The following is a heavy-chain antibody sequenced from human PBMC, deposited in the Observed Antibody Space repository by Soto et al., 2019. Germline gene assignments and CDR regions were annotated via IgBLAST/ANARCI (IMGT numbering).Heavy chain of an antibody. Sequence: GESLKISCKGSGYSFTSYWISWVRQMPGKGLEWMGRIDPSDSYTNYSPSFQGHVTISADKSISTAYLQWSSLKASDTAMYYCARRGSGWYGGDWFDPWGQGTLVTVSS. CDR1: GYSFTSYW. V-gene: IGHV5-10-1*01. D-gene: IGHD6-19*01. J-gene: IGHJ5*02. CDR2: IDPSDSYT. CDR3: ARRGSGWYGGDWFDP.